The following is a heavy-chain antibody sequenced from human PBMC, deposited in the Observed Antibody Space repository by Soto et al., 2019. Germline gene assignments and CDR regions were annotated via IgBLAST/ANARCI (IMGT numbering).Heavy chain of an antibody. Sequence: ASVKVSCKASGYTFTSYGISWVRQAPGQGLEWMGWISAYNGNTNYAQKLQGRVTMTTDTSTSTAYMELRSLRSDDTAVYYCARDQYYDFWSGYSWGGWFDPWGQGTLVTVSS. V-gene: IGHV1-18*01. D-gene: IGHD3-3*01. CDR2: ISAYNGNT. J-gene: IGHJ5*02. CDR3: ARDQYYDFWSGYSWGGWFDP. CDR1: GYTFTSYG.